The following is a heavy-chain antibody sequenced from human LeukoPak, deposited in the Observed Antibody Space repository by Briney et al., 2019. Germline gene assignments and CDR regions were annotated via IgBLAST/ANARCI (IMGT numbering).Heavy chain of an antibody. CDR3: AEDRGGTPRFDY. CDR1: GFTFSSYG. V-gene: IGHV3-30*02. J-gene: IGHJ4*02. Sequence: LSGGSLRLSCAASGFTFSSYGMHWVRQAPGKGLEWVAFIRYDGSNKYYADSVKGRFTISRDNSKNTLYLQMNSLRAEDTAVYYCAEDRGGTPRFDYWGQGTLVTVSS. CDR2: IRYDGSNK. D-gene: IGHD1-26*01.